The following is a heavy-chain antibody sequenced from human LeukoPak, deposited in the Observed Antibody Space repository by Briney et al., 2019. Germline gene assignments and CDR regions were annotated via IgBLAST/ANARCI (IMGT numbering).Heavy chain of an antibody. CDR2: IYYGGST. V-gene: IGHV4-61*03. Sequence: SETLSLTCTVSGGSVRSGSYYWSWIRQPQGKGLEWIVYIYYGGSTNYNPSLKSRVIISGNMSKNHFSLKLASVTAADTAVYYCASSWTRTENFQHWGQGTLVTVSS. CDR1: GGSVRSGSYY. J-gene: IGHJ1*01. CDR3: ASSWTRTENFQH. D-gene: IGHD6-13*01.